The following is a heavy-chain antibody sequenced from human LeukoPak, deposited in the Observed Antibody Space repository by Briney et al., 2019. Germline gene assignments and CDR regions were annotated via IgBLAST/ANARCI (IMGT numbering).Heavy chain of an antibody. CDR1: GFTLSSYA. V-gene: IGHV3-9*01. J-gene: IGHJ5*02. CDR2: ISWNSGSI. D-gene: IGHD3-9*01. Sequence: GGSLRLSCAASGFTLSSYAMSWVRQAPGKGLEWVSGISWNSGSIGYADSVKGRFTISRDNAKNSLYLQMNSLRAEDTALYYCAKGTDEGLTGPPWFDPWGQGTLVTVSS. CDR3: AKGTDEGLTGPPWFDP.